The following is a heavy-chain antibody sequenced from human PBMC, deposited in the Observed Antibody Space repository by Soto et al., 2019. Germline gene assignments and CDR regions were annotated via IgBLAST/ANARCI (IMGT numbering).Heavy chain of an antibody. Sequence: SQTLSLTCSFSGDSVTSHYLTWIRQSPEKGLEWIGDMNYTGFSNYNPSLKSRLTISVDTSKNQFSLKLSSVTAADTAVYYCARLRREWLLPYYYHGMDVWGQGNTVTVS. CDR2: MNYTGFS. CDR3: ARLRREWLLPYYYHGMDV. V-gene: IGHV4-34*01. CDR1: GDSVTSHY. D-gene: IGHD3-3*01. J-gene: IGHJ6*02.